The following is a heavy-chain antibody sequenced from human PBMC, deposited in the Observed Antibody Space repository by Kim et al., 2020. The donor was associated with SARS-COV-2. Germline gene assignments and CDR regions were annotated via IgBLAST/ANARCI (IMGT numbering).Heavy chain of an antibody. Sequence: GGSLRLSCAASGFTFSNYAMSWVRQAPGKGLEWISTISNTGGDTYYADSMKGRFTISRDNSKNTLYPQMISLRAEDTALYYCAKRGQPLMNFDYWGQGTLVTVS. D-gene: IGHD3-16*01. J-gene: IGHJ4*02. CDR1: GFTFSNYA. V-gene: IGHV3-23*01. CDR3: AKRGQPLMNFDY. CDR2: ISNTGGDT.